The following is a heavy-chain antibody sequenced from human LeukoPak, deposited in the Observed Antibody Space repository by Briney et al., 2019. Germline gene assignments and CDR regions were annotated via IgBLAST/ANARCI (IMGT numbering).Heavy chain of an antibody. CDR3: ALEGMATLDAFDI. CDR1: GGTFSSYT. CDR2: IIPILGIA. D-gene: IGHD5-24*01. J-gene: IGHJ3*02. V-gene: IGHV1-69*02. Sequence: SVKVSCKASGGTFSSYTISWVRQAPGQGLEWMGKIIPILGIANYAQKLQGRVTITADKSTSTAYMELSSLRSEDTAVYYCALEGMATLDAFDIWGQGTMVTVSS.